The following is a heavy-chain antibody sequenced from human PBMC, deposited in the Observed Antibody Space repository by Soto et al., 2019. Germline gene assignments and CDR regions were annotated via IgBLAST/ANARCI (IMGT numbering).Heavy chain of an antibody. CDR2: IYYSGST. D-gene: IGHD6-13*01. J-gene: IGHJ4*02. CDR1: GGSISSYY. CDR3: ARLPILAAAGPEVDY. Sequence: QVQLQESGPGLVKPSETLSLTCTVSGGSISSYYWSWIRQPPGKGLEWIGYIYYSGSTNYNPSLKSRXTXAVDTSKNPFSLKLSSVTAADTAVYYCARLPILAAAGPEVDYWGQGTLVTVSS. V-gene: IGHV4-59*08.